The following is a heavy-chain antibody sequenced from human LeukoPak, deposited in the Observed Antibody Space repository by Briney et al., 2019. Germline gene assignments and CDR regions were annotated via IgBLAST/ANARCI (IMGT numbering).Heavy chain of an antibody. V-gene: IGHV1-2*02. Sequence: ASVKVSCKASGYTFTGYYMHWVRQAPGQGLEWMGWINPNSGGTNYARKFQGRVTMTRDTSISTAYMELSRLRSDDTAVYYCAFYYDSSGHWDYWGQGTLVTVSS. CDR2: INPNSGGT. CDR1: GYTFTGYY. CDR3: AFYYDSSGHWDY. D-gene: IGHD3-22*01. J-gene: IGHJ4*02.